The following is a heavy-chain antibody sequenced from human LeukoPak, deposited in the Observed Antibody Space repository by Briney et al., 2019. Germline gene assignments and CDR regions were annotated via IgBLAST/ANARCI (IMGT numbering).Heavy chain of an antibody. D-gene: IGHD4-17*01. CDR1: GYTFTSYD. CDR2: MNPNSGNT. V-gene: IGHV1-8*01. Sequence: RASVNVSCKASGYTFTSYDINWVRQATGQGLEWMGWMNPNSGNTGYAQKFQGRVTMTRNASISTAYMELSSLRSEDTAVYYCARVPMTTVTPDFDYWGQGTLVTVSS. J-gene: IGHJ4*02. CDR3: ARVPMTTVTPDFDY.